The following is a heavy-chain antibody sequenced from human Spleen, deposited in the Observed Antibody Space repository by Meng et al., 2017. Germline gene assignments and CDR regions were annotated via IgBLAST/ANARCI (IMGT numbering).Heavy chain of an antibody. CDR2: MNPNSGNT. CDR3: ARTYPFDY. J-gene: IGHJ4*02. V-gene: IGHV1-8*01. CDR1: GYTFLNYD. Sequence: ASVKVSCKASGYTFLNYDINWVRQATGQGLEWMGWMNPNSGNTGYAQKFQGRLTMTRDTSISTAYMELSSLRSEDTAVYFCARTYPFDYWGLGTRVTVSS.